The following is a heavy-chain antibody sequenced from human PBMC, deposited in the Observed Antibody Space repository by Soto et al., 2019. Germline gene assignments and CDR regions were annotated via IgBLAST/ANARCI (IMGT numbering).Heavy chain of an antibody. D-gene: IGHD2-21*02. CDR1: GFTFSNYV. Sequence: ESGGGVVQPGRSLRLSCATSGFTFSNYVMHWVRQAPGKGLEWVAVISKDATNKYYADSVQGRFIVSRDSSRNTVYLQMNSLRAEDSAVYYCATAPRLVVTPDPSVVDYWCRGGPVVVSS. CDR3: ATAPRLVVTPDPSVVDY. CDR2: ISKDATNK. J-gene: IGHJ4*02. V-gene: IGHV3-30*03.